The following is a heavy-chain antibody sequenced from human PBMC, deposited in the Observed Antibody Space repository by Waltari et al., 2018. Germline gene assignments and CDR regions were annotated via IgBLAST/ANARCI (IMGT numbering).Heavy chain of an antibody. D-gene: IGHD1-26*01. CDR3: ASGLKWELLSPDY. CDR2: IYYSGST. J-gene: IGHJ4*02. CDR1: GGSISSSSYY. Sequence: QLQLQESGPGLVKPSETLSLTCTVSGGSISSSSYYWGWIRQPPGKGLEWIGSIYYSGSTYHNPSLKSRVTISVDTSKNQFSLKLSSVTAADTAVYYCASGLKWELLSPDYWGQGTLVTVSS. V-gene: IGHV4-39*01.